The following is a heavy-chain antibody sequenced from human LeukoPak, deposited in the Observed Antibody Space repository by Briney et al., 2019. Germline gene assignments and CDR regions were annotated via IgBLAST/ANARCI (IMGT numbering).Heavy chain of an antibody. V-gene: IGHV4-61*01. CDR1: GDSVSSGHYY. J-gene: IGHJ3*02. Sequence: SETLSLTCNVSGDSVSSGHYYWNWIRQAPGKGLEWIGYLYDTGSTNYNPSLKSRVTISVDTSKNQFSLKLSSVTAADTAVYYCARFPSGIVGAHIDAFDIWGQGTMVTVSS. D-gene: IGHD1-26*01. CDR3: ARFPSGIVGAHIDAFDI. CDR2: LYDTGST.